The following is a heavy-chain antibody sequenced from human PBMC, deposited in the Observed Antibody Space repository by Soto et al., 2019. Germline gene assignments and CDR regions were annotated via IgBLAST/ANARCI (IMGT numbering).Heavy chain of an antibody. Sequence: QGQLVESGGGVVQPGRSLRLSCAASGFIFSHFGMNWVRQAPGKGLEWVAVIRYDATYKAYAESVKGRFTISRENSKNTASLQMDSLGVEDTAVYYCARFNGDDYSGAFDVWGQGTVVTVSS. CDR2: IRYDATYK. J-gene: IGHJ3*01. CDR1: GFIFSHFG. D-gene: IGHD4-17*01. CDR3: ARFNGDDYSGAFDV. V-gene: IGHV3-33*01.